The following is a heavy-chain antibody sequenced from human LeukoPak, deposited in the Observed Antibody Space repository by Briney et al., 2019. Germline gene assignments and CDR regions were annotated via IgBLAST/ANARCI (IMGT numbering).Heavy chain of an antibody. CDR2: ISSSSSYI. Sequence: KPGGSLRLSCAASGFTFSSYSMNWVRQAPGKGLEWVSSISSSSSYIYYADSVKGRFTISRDNAKNSLYLQMNSLRAEDTAVYYCARAPSAGNAFDIWGQGTMVTVSS. D-gene: IGHD4-23*01. V-gene: IGHV3-21*01. CDR3: ARAPSAGNAFDI. CDR1: GFTFSSYS. J-gene: IGHJ3*02.